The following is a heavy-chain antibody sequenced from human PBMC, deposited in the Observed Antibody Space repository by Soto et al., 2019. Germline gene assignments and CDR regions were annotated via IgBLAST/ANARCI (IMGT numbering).Heavy chain of an antibody. CDR1: GGTFSSYT. CDR2: IIPILGIA. J-gene: IGHJ6*02. Sequence: QVQLVQSGAEVKKPGSSVKVSCKASGGTFSSYTISWVRQAPGQGLEWMGRIIPILGIANYAQKFQGRVTITADKSTSTAYMELSSLRSEDTAVSYCARDLLGSLVHNYYYYGRDVWGQGTTVTVSS. D-gene: IGHD1-1*01. CDR3: ARDLLGSLVHNYYYYGRDV. V-gene: IGHV1-69*08.